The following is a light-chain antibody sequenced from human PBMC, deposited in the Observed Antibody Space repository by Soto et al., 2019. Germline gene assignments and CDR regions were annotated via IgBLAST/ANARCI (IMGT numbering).Light chain of an antibody. J-gene: IGLJ2*01. Sequence: QSVLTQPPSVSGAPGQRVTISCTGSSSNIGADYDVQWYQQLPGTAPKLLIYGNINRPSGVPDRFSGSKSGTSASLAITGLQAEDEADYYCQSYDNTLSAWVFGGGTQLTVL. CDR2: GNI. CDR3: QSYDNTLSAWV. V-gene: IGLV1-40*01. CDR1: SSNIGADYD.